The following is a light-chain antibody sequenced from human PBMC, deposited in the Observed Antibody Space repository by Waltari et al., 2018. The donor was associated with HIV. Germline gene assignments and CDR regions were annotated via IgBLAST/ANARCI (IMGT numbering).Light chain of an antibody. Sequence: SYVLTQPPSVSVAPGQTARLTCGGNKIGSKSVHWYQQKAGQAPVLVVYNGSDRHSWIPERFSGYRSGNTATLTISRVEAGDEDDYYWHVWDRSSDHHVFGTGTKVTVL. CDR2: NGS. CDR1: KIGSKS. CDR3: HVWDRSSDHHV. V-gene: IGLV3-21*02. J-gene: IGLJ1*01.